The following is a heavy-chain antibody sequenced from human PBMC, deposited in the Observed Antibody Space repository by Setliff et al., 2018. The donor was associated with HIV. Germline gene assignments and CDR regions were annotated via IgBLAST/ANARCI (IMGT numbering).Heavy chain of an antibody. D-gene: IGHD1-7*01. J-gene: IGHJ4*02. CDR2: IYHGGTT. V-gene: IGHV4-4*01. CDR1: GDSIGSSSW. Sequence: LSLTCDVSGDSIGSSSWWSWVRQAPGKGLEWIGEIYHGGTTKYNPSLKSRVTMSVDRPNNHFSLRLTSVTAADTAVYFCARTNRWELLSPYFDAWGQGTLVTVSS. CDR3: ARTNRWELLSPYFDA.